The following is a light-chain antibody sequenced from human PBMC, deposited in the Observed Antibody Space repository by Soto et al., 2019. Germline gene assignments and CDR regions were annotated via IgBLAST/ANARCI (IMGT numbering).Light chain of an antibody. V-gene: IGLV2-14*03. CDR1: SIDVGAYNA. Sequence: QAVVTQPASVSGSPGQSIAISCTGTSIDVGAYNAVSWYQHHPGKAPKLMIYDVSNRPSGVSDRFSGCKSGNTASLTISGLRPEDEADYYCSSYTPSGTYVFGTGTKVTVL. CDR2: DVS. J-gene: IGLJ1*01. CDR3: SSYTPSGTYV.